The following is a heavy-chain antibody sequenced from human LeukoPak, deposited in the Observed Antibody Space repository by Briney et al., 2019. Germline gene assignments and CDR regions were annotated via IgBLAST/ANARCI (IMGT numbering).Heavy chain of an antibody. V-gene: IGHV3-21*01. J-gene: IGHJ4*02. CDR1: GFTFSSYS. CDR2: ISSSSSYI. Sequence: GGSLRLSCAASGFTFSSYSMNWVRQAPGKGLEWVSSISSSSSYIYYADSVKGRFTISRDNAKNSLYLQMNSLRAEDTAVYYCARMMVAGNFDYWGQGTLVTVSS. D-gene: IGHD6-19*01. CDR3: ARMMVAGNFDY.